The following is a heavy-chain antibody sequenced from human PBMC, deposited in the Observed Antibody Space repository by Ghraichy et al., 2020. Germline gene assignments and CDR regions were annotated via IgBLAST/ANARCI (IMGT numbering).Heavy chain of an antibody. Sequence: GGSLRLSCAASGFTFSSYWMHWVRQAPGKGLVWVSRINSDGSSTSYADSVKGRFTISRDNAKNTLYLQMNSLRAEDTAVYYCARERGDYGGNSNWFDPWGQGTLVTVSS. J-gene: IGHJ5*02. CDR2: INSDGSST. CDR1: GFTFSSYW. D-gene: IGHD4-23*01. V-gene: IGHV3-74*01. CDR3: ARERGDYGGNSNWFDP.